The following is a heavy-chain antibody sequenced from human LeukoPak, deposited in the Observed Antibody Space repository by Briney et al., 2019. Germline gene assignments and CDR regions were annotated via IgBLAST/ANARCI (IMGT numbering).Heavy chain of an antibody. D-gene: IGHD3-22*01. Sequence: GRSLRLSSAPSGPALASYAMNWVRQSPERGLEWVAAISGTGGSTSYADSLKGRFTISRDTSKNPAYLQMSRLTAEDTAVYYCAKECGRDYDDRAFDIWGQGTMVTVSS. J-gene: IGHJ3*02. CDR3: AKECGRDYDDRAFDI. CDR2: ISGTGGST. V-gene: IGHV3-23*01. CDR1: GPALASYA.